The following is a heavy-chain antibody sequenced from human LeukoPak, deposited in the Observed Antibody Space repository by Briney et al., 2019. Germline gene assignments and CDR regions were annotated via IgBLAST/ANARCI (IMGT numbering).Heavy chain of an antibody. D-gene: IGHD6-13*01. CDR1: GGSISSYY. J-gene: IGHJ5*02. V-gene: IGHV4-4*07. CDR2: IYTSGSN. Sequence: SETLSLTCTVSGGSISSYYWSWVRQPAGKGLEWIGRIYTSGSNNYNPSLKSRVTMSVDTSKNQFSLKLSSVTAADTAVYYCARDLRWRAAAGTFDPWGQGTLVTVSS. CDR3: ARDLRWRAAAGTFDP.